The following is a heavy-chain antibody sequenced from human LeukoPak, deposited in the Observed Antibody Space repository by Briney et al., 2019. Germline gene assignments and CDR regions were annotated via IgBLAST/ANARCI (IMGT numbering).Heavy chain of an antibody. CDR1: GYTFTSYG. D-gene: IGHD3-22*01. CDR2: ISAYNGNT. Sequence: VSVKVSCKASGYTFTSYGISWVRQAPGQGLEWMGWISAYNGNTNYAQKLQGRVTMTTDTSTSTAYMELRSLRSDDTAVYYCAREGASPYYDSSGYYHYFDYWGQGTLVTVSS. V-gene: IGHV1-18*01. CDR3: AREGASPYYDSSGYYHYFDY. J-gene: IGHJ4*02.